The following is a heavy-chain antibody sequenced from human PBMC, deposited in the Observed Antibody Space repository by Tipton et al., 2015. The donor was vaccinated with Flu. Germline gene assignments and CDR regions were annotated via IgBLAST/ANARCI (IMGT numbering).Heavy chain of an antibody. J-gene: IGHJ3*02. Sequence: EVQLVQSGAEVKKPGESLKISCKGSGYSFTSYWIGWVRQMPGKGLEWMGIIYHGDSDTRYSPSFQGQVTISADKSISTAYLQWSSLKASDPAMYYCARQRCSGGSCYRNDAFDIWCQGTIVTVSS. CDR2: IYHGDSDT. CDR1: GYSFTSYW. D-gene: IGHD2-15*01. CDR3: ARQRCSGGSCYRNDAFDI. V-gene: IGHV5-51*01.